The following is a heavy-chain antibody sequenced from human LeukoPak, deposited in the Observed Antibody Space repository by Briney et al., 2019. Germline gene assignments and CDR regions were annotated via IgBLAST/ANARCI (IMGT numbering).Heavy chain of an antibody. D-gene: IGHD3-10*01. V-gene: IGHV4-34*01. CDR3: ASRITMVRDSNAGAFDI. J-gene: IGHJ3*02. Sequence: SETLSLTCAVYGGSFSGYYWSWIRQPPGKGLEWIGEINHSGSTNYNPSLKSRVTISVDTSKNQFSLKLSSVTAVDTAVYYCASRITMVRDSNAGAFDIWGQGTMVTVSS. CDR1: GGSFSGYY. CDR2: INHSGST.